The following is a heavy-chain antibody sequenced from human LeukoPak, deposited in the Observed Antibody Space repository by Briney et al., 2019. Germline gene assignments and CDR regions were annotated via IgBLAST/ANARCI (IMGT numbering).Heavy chain of an antibody. CDR1: GFTFSSYG. D-gene: IGHD3-3*01. V-gene: IGHV3-30*02. CDR2: IRYDGSNK. CDR3: AKVFEYYDFWSGSHPRGLDV. Sequence: GGSLRLSCAASGFTFSSYGMHWVRQAPGKGLEWVAFIRYDGSNKYYADSVKGRFTISRDDSKNTLYLQMNSLRAEDTAVYYCAKVFEYYDFWSGSHPRGLDVWGKGTTVTVSS. J-gene: IGHJ6*04.